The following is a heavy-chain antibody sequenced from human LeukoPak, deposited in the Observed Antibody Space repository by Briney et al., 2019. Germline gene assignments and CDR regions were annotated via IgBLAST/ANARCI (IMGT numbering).Heavy chain of an antibody. CDR2: IIPIFGTA. V-gene: IGHV1-69*05. Sequence: ASVKVSCKASGGTFSSYAISWVRQAPGQGLEWMGRIIPIFGTANYAQKFQGRVTITTDESTSTAYMELSSLRSEDTAVYYCARAEQNYYYDSSDYYYYWGQGTLVTVSS. D-gene: IGHD3-22*01. CDR1: GGTFSSYA. J-gene: IGHJ4*02. CDR3: ARAEQNYYYDSSDYYYY.